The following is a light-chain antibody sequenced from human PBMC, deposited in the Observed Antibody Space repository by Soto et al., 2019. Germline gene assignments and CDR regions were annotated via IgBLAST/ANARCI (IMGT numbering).Light chain of an antibody. CDR3: QQYFSAHLT. J-gene: IGKJ4*01. CDR2: RAS. V-gene: IGKV4-1*01. Sequence: DIVMTQSPASLAVSLGERATINCKSSQSLLNSANDKIHLAWYQQKPGQPPKLLIWRASTRDSGVPDRFSGSGSGTDFTLTINSLQAEDVANYYCQQYFSAHLTFGGGTKVEI. CDR1: QSLLNSANDKIH.